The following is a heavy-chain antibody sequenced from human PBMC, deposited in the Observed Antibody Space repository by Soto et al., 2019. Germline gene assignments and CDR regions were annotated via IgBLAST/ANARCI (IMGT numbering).Heavy chain of an antibody. CDR1: GFTFSSYS. J-gene: IGHJ4*02. V-gene: IGHV3-48*02. CDR3: ARGRGCSGGSCYTGMGY. D-gene: IGHD2-15*01. Sequence: EVQLVESGGGLVQPGGSLRLSCAASGFTFSSYSMNWVRQAPGKGLEWVSYISSSSSTIYYADSVKGRLTISRDNAKNSLYVQMNSLSDEDTAVYYCARGRGCSGGSCYTGMGYWGQGTLVTVSS. CDR2: ISSSSSTI.